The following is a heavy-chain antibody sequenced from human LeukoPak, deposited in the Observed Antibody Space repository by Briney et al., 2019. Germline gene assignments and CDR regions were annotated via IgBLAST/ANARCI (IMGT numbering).Heavy chain of an antibody. CDR3: AKDRSRTTMVLPT. CDR1: GFTFSSYA. J-gene: IGHJ5*02. Sequence: GGSPRLSCAASGFTFSSYAMSWVRQAPGKGLEWVSAISGSGGSTYYADSVKGRFTISRDNSKNTLYLQMNSLRAEDTAVYYCAKDRSRTTMVLPTWGQGTLVTVSS. V-gene: IGHV3-23*01. CDR2: ISGSGGST. D-gene: IGHD4-23*01.